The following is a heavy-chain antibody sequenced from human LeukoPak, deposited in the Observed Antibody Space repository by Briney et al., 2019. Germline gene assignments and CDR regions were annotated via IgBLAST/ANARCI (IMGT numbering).Heavy chain of an antibody. Sequence: GGSLRLSCAASGFTFSSYAMHWVRQAPGKGLEYVSAISSNGGSTYYANSVKGRFTISRDNSKNTLYLQMGSLRAEDMAVYYCARMGLAVAGNGGVFDYWGQGALVTVSS. CDR3: ARMGLAVAGNGGVFDY. J-gene: IGHJ4*02. V-gene: IGHV3-64*01. CDR1: GFTFSSYA. CDR2: ISSNGGST. D-gene: IGHD6-19*01.